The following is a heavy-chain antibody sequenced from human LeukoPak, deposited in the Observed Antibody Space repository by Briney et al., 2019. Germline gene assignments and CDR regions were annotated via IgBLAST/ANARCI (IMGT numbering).Heavy chain of an antibody. CDR1: GGSISSGGYY. V-gene: IGHV4-31*03. J-gene: IGHJ5*02. CDR2: IYYSGST. Sequence: KASQTLSLTCTVSGGSISSGGYYWSWIRQHPGKGLEWIGYIYYSGSTYYNPSLKSRVTISVDTSKNQFSLKLSSVTAADTAVYYCARGRGITMTLPWFDPWGQGTLVTVSS. D-gene: IGHD3-22*01. CDR3: ARGRGITMTLPWFDP.